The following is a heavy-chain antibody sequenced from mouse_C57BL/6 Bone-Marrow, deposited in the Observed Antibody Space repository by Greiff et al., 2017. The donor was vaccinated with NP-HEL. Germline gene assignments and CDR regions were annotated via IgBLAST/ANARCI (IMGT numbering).Heavy chain of an antibody. Sequence: VQLQQSGPELVKPGASVKISCKASGYTFTDYYMNWVKQSHGKSLEWIGDINPNNGGTRYNQKFKGKATLTVDKSSSTAYMELLSLTSDDSAVYYCARLYAMDYWGQGTSVTVSA. CDR3: ARLYAMDY. CDR1: GYTFTDYY. CDR2: INPNNGGT. V-gene: IGHV1-26*01. J-gene: IGHJ4*01.